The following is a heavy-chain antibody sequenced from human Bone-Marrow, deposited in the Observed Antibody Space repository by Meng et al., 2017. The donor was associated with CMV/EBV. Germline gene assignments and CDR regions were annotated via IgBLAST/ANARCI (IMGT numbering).Heavy chain of an antibody. CDR2: TYYRSKWYN. D-gene: IGHD2-2*01. J-gene: IGHJ5*02. V-gene: IGHV6-1*01. CDR1: VCSNSAA. CDR3: AFSNCSSTSCWDWFDP. Sequence: VCSNSAAWNWIRQSPSRGLEWLGRTYYRSKWYNDYAVSVKSRITINPDTSKNQFSLQLNSVTPEDTAVYYCAFSNCSSTSCWDWFDPWGQGTLVTVSS.